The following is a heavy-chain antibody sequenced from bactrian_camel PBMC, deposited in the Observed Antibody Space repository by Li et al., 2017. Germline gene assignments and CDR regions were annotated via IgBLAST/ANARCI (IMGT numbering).Heavy chain of an antibody. CDR3: AAGWSFGVGTLLRRHYNY. D-gene: IGHD3*01. V-gene: IGHV3-3*01. CDR2: IMILGATT. J-gene: IGHJ4*01. CDR1: GITEGTNC. Sequence: VQLVESGGGLVQAGGSLRLSCVVSGITEGTNCIGWFRQAPGKEREGVAAIMILGATTYYTDSVKGRFTISQDNAKNMVCLQVNSLKAEDTAMYYCAAGWSFGVGTLLRRHYNYWGQGTQVTASS.